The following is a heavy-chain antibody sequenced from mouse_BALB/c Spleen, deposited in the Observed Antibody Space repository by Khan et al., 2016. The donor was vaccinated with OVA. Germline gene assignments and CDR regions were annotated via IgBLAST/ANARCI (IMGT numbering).Heavy chain of an antibody. D-gene: IGHD2-3*01. J-gene: IGHJ4*01. Sequence: EVELVESGGGLVKPGGSLKVSCAVSGFTLSRYAMSWVRQTPEKRLEWVATISSGGTYTYSPDSVTGRFTISRDNAENTLYLQMSSLRSEETDMYYCARSDSYYGRGAMDYWGQGTSVTVSS. V-gene: IGHV5-9-3*01. CDR2: ISSGGTYT. CDR1: GFTLSRYA. CDR3: ARSDSYYGRGAMDY.